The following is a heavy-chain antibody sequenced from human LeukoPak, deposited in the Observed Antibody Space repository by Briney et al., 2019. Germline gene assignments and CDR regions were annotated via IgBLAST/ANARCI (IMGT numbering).Heavy chain of an antibody. CDR3: IYGSYFDY. V-gene: IGHV3-7*05. CDR2: INQDGSKK. CDR1: GFTFSNYW. J-gene: IGHJ4*02. D-gene: IGHD4-17*01. Sequence: GGSLRLSCAASGFTFSNYWMSRVRQAPGKGLEWVANINQDGSKKQYVDFVKGRFTISRDNAKNLLYLQMNSLRAEDTAVYYCIYGSYFDYWGQGTLVTVSS.